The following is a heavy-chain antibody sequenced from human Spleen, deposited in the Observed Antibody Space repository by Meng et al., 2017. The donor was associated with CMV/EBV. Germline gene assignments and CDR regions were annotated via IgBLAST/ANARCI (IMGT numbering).Heavy chain of an antibody. CDR1: GFTFSSYW. CDR2: IGSRGEDT. D-gene: IGHD1-26*01. CDR3: AREGSWAVDY. Sequence: GESLKISCAASGFTFSSYWMSWVRQTPGKGLEWVSSIGSRGEDTYYADSVKGRFTISRDNAEDSLYLQMNSLRADDTAVYYCAREGSWAVDYWGQGALVTVSS. J-gene: IGHJ4*02. V-gene: IGHV3-21*04.